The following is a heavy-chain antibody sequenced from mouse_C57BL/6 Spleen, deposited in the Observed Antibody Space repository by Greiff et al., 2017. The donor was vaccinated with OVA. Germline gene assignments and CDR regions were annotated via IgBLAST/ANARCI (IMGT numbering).Heavy chain of an antibody. CDR3: ARSGYGSRRAMDY. V-gene: IGHV1-69*01. CDR1: GYTFTSYW. D-gene: IGHD1-1*01. J-gene: IGHJ4*01. CDR2: IDPSDSYT. Sequence: VQLQQPGAELVMPGASVKLSCKASGYTFTSYWMHWVKQRPGQGLEWIGEIDPSDSYTNYNQKFKGKSTLTVDKSSSTAYMQLSSLTSEDSAVYYCARSGYGSRRAMDYWGQGTSVTVSS.